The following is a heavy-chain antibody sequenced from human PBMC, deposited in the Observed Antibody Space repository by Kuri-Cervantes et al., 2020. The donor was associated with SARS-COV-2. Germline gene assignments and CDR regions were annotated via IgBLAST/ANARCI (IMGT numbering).Heavy chain of an antibody. CDR3: ARGGYRFGELGYNWFDP. CDR2: FDPEDGET. D-gene: IGHD3-10*01. J-gene: IGHJ5*02. CDR1: GYTLTELS. V-gene: IGHV1-24*01. Sequence: ASVKVSCKVSGYTLTELSMHWVRQAPGKGLEWMGGFDPEDGETIYAQKFQGRVTMTEDTSTDTAYMELSSLRSEDTAVYYCARGGYRFGELGYNWFDPWGQGTLVTVSS.